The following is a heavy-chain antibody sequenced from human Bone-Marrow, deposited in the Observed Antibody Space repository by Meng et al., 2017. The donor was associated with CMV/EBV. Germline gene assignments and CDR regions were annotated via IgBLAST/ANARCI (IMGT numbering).Heavy chain of an antibody. CDR3: ARDRLVGATSWWYFDY. D-gene: IGHD1-26*01. V-gene: IGHV3-48*04. CDR1: GFTFSSYS. CDR2: ISSSSTI. J-gene: IGHJ4*02. Sequence: GESLKISCAASGFTFSSYSMNWVRQAPGKGLEWVSYISSSSTIYYADSVKGRFTISRDNAKKSLYLQMNSLRAEDTAVYYCARDRLVGATSWWYFDYWGQGTLVIVSS.